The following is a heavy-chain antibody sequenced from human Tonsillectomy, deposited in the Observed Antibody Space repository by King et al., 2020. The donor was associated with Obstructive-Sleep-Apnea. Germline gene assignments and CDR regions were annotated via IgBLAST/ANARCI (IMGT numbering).Heavy chain of an antibody. V-gene: IGHV3-21*01. J-gene: IGHJ4*02. D-gene: IGHD3-22*01. CDR3: ARDGYYYDSSGSYYFDY. Sequence: VQLVQSGGGLVKPGGSLRLSCAASGFTFSDYYMNLVRQAPGKGLQWVSSISSSSSYIYYADSGKGRFTISRDNAKNSLYLQMNSLRVEDTAVYYCARDGYYYDSSGSYYFDYWGQGTLVTVSS. CDR1: GFTFSDYY. CDR2: ISSSSSYI.